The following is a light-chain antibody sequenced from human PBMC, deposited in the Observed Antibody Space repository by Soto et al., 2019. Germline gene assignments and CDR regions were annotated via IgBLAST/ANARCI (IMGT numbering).Light chain of an antibody. J-gene: IGLJ3*02. CDR3: AAWDDSLSGPTWV. CDR2: RNN. CDR1: SSNIGSNY. Sequence: QSVLTQPPSASGTPGQRVTISCSGSSSNIGSNYGYWYQQLPGTAPKLLIYRNNQRPSGVPDRFSGSQSGTSASLAISGLRSEDEADYYCAAWDDSLSGPTWVFGGGTKVTVL. V-gene: IGLV1-47*01.